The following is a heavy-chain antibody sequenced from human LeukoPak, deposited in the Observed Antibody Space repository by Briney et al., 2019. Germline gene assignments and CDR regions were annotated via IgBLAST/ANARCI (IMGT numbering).Heavy chain of an antibody. Sequence: GGSLRLSCAASGFTFSRFAMHWVRQAPGKGVEWVAVISYDGSNKCYADSVKGRFTISRDNSKNTLYLQMNSLRAEDTAVYYCARAHSMVLSDYFDYWGQGTLVTVSS. V-gene: IGHV3-30-3*01. J-gene: IGHJ4*02. D-gene: IGHD3-10*01. CDR3: ARAHSMVLSDYFDY. CDR1: GFTFSRFA. CDR2: ISYDGSNK.